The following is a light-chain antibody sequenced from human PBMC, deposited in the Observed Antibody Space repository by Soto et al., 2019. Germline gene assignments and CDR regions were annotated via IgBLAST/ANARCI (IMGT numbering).Light chain of an antibody. J-gene: IGKJ2*01. CDR2: KVS. Sequence: DVVMTQSPLSLPVNPGQPASISCRSSQSLVYSDGKTYLIWFQQRPGQSPRRLIYKVSTRDSGVPDRFSGSGSGTDFNLKISSVEAEDIAIYYYMPASYWPYTFGHGTQRDIK. CDR1: QSLVYSDGKTY. CDR3: MPASYWPYT. V-gene: IGKV2-30*01.